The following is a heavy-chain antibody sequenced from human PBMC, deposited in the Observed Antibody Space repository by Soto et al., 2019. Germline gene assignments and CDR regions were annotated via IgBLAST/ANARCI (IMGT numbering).Heavy chain of an antibody. J-gene: IGHJ5*02. CDR1: GGSISSGGYY. D-gene: IGHD6-25*01. CDR2: INYSGGT. V-gene: IGHV4-31*03. Sequence: PSETLSLTCTVSGGSISSGGYYWSWIRQHPGKGLEWIGNINYSGGTNYNPSLKSRVTISVDTSKNQFSLQLDSVTAADTAVYYCAKSYSGPFDPWGQGALVTVSS. CDR3: AKSYSGPFDP.